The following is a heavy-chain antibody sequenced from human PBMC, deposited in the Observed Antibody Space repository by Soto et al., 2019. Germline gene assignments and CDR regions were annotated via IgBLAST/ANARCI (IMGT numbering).Heavy chain of an antibody. CDR3: TSDTVTSFDY. Sequence: GGSLRLSCTASGFTFGDYAMSWFRQAPGKGLEWVGFIRSKAYGGTTEYAASVKGRFTISRDDSKSIAYLHMNSLKTEDTAVYYCTSDTVTSFDYWGQGTLVTVSS. D-gene: IGHD4-17*01. J-gene: IGHJ4*02. CDR1: GFTFGDYA. CDR2: IRSKAYGGTT. V-gene: IGHV3-49*03.